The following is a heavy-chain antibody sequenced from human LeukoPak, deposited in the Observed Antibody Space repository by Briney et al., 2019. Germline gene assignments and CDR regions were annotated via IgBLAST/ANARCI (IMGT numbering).Heavy chain of an antibody. D-gene: IGHD1-26*01. J-gene: IGHJ4*02. CDR1: GFTFNNYG. CDR3: ARDWSSGGRKFDY. Sequence: GGSLRPSCAASGFTFNNYGMHWVRQAPGKGLEWVAIISYDGSNTYYADSVKGRFTISRDNAKNSPYLQMNSLRAEDTAVYYCARDWSSGGRKFDYWGQGTLVTVSS. CDR2: ISYDGSNT. V-gene: IGHV3-30*03.